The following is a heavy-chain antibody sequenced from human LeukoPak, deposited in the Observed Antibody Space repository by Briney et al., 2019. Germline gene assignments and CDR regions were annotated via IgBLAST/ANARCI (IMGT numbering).Heavy chain of an antibody. D-gene: IGHD2-15*01. V-gene: IGHV3-11*04. Sequence: RGSLRHSCAASGFTFSEYYMSWIRQAPGKGLEWVSYISSSGSTIYYADSVKGRFTISRDNAKNSLYLQMNSLRAEDTAVYYCASDIAPRYCSGGSCPPPRYAFDIWGQGTMVTVSS. CDR2: ISSSGSTI. CDR3: ASDIAPRYCSGGSCPPPRYAFDI. J-gene: IGHJ3*02. CDR1: GFTFSEYY.